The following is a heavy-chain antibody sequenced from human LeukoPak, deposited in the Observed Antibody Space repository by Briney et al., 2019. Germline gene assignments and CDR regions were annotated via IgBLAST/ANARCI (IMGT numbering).Heavy chain of an antibody. CDR1: GFTFSSYG. CDR3: ARDGFPGETQGFFDY. D-gene: IGHD3-16*01. J-gene: IGHJ4*02. CDR2: IRYDGSNK. V-gene: IGHV3-30*02. Sequence: GGSLRLSCAASGFTFSSYGMHWVRQAPGKGLEWVAFIRYDGSNKYYADSVKGRFTISRDNSKNTLYLQMNSLRAEDTAVYYCARDGFPGETQGFFDYWGQGTLVTVSS.